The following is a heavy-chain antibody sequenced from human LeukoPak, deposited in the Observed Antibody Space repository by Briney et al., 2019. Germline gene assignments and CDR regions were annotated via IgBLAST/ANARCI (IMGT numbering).Heavy chain of an antibody. CDR3: ARDRFGYYGMDV. V-gene: IGHV3-7*01. Sequence: GSLRLSCAASGFTFSSYWMSWVRHAPGKGLEWVANIKQDGSEKYYVDSVKGRFTIYRDNAKNSLYLQMNSRRAEDTAVYYCARDRFGYYGMDVWGQGTTVTVSS. J-gene: IGHJ6*02. D-gene: IGHD3-16*01. CDR1: GFTFSSYW. CDR2: IKQDGSEK.